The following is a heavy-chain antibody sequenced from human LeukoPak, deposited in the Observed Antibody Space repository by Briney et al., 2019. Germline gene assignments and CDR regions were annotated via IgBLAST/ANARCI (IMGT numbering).Heavy chain of an antibody. D-gene: IGHD3-22*01. CDR1: GGTFSSCA. CDR2: IIPIFGTA. Sequence: SVKVSCKASGGTFSSCAISWVRQAPGQGLEWMGGIIPIFGTANYAQKFQGRVTITADESTSTAYMELSSLRSEDTAVYYCASSGEMKGAGSSGYYYAPYYFDYWGQGTLVTVSS. CDR3: ASSGEMKGAGSSGYYYAPYYFDY. J-gene: IGHJ4*02. V-gene: IGHV1-69*01.